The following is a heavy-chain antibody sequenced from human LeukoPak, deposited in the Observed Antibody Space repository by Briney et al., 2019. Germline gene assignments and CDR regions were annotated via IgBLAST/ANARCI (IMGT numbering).Heavy chain of an antibody. CDR2: ISGYNGDT. J-gene: IGHJ4*02. CDR1: GYTFNTYG. V-gene: IGHV1-18*01. D-gene: IGHD3-3*01. Sequence: ASVKVSCKPSGYTFNTYGLSWVRQAPGQGLEWMGWISGYNGDTKYAQRFQGRVTMTTDTSTSTAYMELRSLRSDDTAVYFCARSGQAANYDFWSGYYPRYDYWGQGTLVTVSS. CDR3: ARSGQAANYDFWSGYYPRYDY.